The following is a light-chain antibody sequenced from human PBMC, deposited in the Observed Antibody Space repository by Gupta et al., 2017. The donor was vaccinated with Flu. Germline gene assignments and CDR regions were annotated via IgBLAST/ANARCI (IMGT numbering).Light chain of an antibody. V-gene: IGKV1-39*01. J-gene: IGKJ3*01. CDR2: AVS. CDR1: QSISSF. Sequence: DIQMTQSPSSLSASVGDRVTITCRASQSISSFLNWYQQKPGKAPKLLIYAVSNLQSGVPSRFSGSGSGTDFTLTISSLQPEDFATYYCQQSYQTPRFTFGPGTKVEVK. CDR3: QQSYQTPRFT.